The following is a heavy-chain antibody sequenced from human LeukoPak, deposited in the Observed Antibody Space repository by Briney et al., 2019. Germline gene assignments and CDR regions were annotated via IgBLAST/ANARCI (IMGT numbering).Heavy chain of an antibody. J-gene: IGHJ4*02. V-gene: IGHV3-48*03. D-gene: IGHD6-13*01. Sequence: GGSLRLSCADSVFTYSSYDVNWVRQAPGKGLEWVSYSSNSGSTKYYADSVKGRFTISRDNAKNSLYLQMNSLRAEDTAVYYCASPGYSSSWYSFNYWGQGTLVTVSS. CDR2: SSNSGSTK. CDR1: VFTYSSYD. CDR3: ASPGYSSSWYSFNY.